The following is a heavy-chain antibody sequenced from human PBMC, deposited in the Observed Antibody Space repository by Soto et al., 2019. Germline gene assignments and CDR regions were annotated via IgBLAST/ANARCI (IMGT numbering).Heavy chain of an antibody. Sequence: APVKVSCKASGYIFASYGISWVRQAPGQGLEWMGWISAYNGNTNYAQKLQGRVTMSTDTSTSTAYMELRSLRSDDTAVYYCGRSVGLSYAMDVWGQGTTVTVSS. CDR3: GRSVGLSYAMDV. CDR2: ISAYNGNT. CDR1: GYIFASYG. D-gene: IGHD1-26*01. V-gene: IGHV1-18*01. J-gene: IGHJ6*02.